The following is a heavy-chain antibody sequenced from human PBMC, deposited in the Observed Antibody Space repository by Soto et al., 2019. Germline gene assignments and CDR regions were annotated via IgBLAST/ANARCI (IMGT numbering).Heavy chain of an antibody. V-gene: IGHV1-24*01. CDR3: ATGGVGSRWYVLWFDP. Sequence: QVQLVQSEAEVKKPGASVKVSCKVSGYTLTELSMHWVRQAPGKGLEWMGGFDPEDGETIYAQKFQGRVTMTEDTSTETAYVELSSMRSEHTAVYYCATGGVGSRWYVLWFDPWGQGTLVTVSS. J-gene: IGHJ5*02. CDR2: FDPEDGET. CDR1: GYTLTELS. D-gene: IGHD6-13*01.